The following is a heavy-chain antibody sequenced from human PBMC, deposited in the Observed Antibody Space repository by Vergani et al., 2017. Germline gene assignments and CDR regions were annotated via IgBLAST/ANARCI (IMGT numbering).Heavy chain of an antibody. D-gene: IGHD1-26*01. CDR1: GYTFSSSG. Sequence: QVQLVESGGDVVQPGRSLKLSCVASGYTFSSSGMHWVRQAPGKGLEWVAVIWYDESRKYYADSVGGRYTISRDTSRNTLYLQMSSLTAEDTAVYYCARDRCSENYCLDFWGQGTLVTVTS. V-gene: IGHV3-33*01. J-gene: IGHJ4*02. CDR2: IWYDESRK. CDR3: ARDRCSENYCLDF.